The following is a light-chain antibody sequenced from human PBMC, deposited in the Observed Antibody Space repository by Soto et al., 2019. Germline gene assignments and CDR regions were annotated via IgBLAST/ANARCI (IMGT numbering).Light chain of an antibody. CDR2: GAS. Sequence: EIILAQSLDTLSLSPGQRASLSCRASQTVSSNYLAWCQKRPGQAPRLLIYGASTRAAGIPDRFSGSGSGTDLTLPITRLETEDSAVYYCQQYNNWPAITFGQGTRLDIK. V-gene: IGKV3-20*01. CDR3: QQYNNWPAIT. J-gene: IGKJ5*01. CDR1: QTVSSNY.